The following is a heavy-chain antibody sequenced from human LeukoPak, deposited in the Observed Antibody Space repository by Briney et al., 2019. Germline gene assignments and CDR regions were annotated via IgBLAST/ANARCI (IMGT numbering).Heavy chain of an antibody. J-gene: IGHJ4*02. CDR1: GGSFSGYY. D-gene: IGHD3-22*01. CDR3: ARGYDSSGFDY. CDR2: INHSGST. Sequence: PSETLSLTCAVYGGSFSGYYWSWIRQPPGKGLEWIGEINHSGSTNYNPSLKSRVTISVDTSKNQFSLKLSSVTAADTAVYYCARGYDSSGFDYWGQGTLVTVFS. V-gene: IGHV4-34*01.